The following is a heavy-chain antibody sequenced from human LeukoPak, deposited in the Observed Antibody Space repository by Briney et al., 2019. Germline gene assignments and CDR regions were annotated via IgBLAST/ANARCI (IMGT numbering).Heavy chain of an antibody. D-gene: IGHD2-15*01. CDR3: ARRGGGSSGGFYFDY. Sequence: GESLQISCKGSGYSFTSYWIGWVRRMPGKGLEWMGIIYPGDSDTRYNPSFQGQVTISADKSIKTAYLQWSSLKASDTAIYYCARRGGGSSGGFYFDYWGQGSLVTVSS. CDR1: GYSFTSYW. CDR2: IYPGDSDT. J-gene: IGHJ4*02. V-gene: IGHV5-51*01.